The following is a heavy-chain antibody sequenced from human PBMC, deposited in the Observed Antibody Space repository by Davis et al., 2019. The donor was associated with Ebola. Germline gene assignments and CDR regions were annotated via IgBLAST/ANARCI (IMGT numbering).Heavy chain of an antibody. J-gene: IGHJ4*02. CDR1: GFTFRNYA. Sequence: PGGSLRLSCAASGFTFRNYAMHWVRQAPGKGPEWVAVVSHSEGEKFYADSVKGRFTISRDNSENTLYLQMKSLTADDTAVYYCARAVFHEVLDYWGQGTPVTVSS. D-gene: IGHD3-3*01. CDR2: VSHSEGEK. V-gene: IGHV3-30*04. CDR3: ARAVFHEVLDY.